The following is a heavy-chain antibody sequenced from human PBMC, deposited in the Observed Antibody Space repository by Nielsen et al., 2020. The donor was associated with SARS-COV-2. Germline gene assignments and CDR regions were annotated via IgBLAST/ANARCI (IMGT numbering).Heavy chain of an antibody. CDR2: INPDSGGT. CDR3: ATGEGGF. J-gene: IGHJ1*01. V-gene: IGHV1-2*06. D-gene: IGHD3-10*01. Sequence: ASVKVSCKASGYTFSKYAMNWVRQAPGQGLEWMGRINPDSGGTILAQKFQGRVTMTRDTSINTAYMELRALRPEDTAVFYCATGEGGFWGQGTLLTVSS. CDR1: GYTFSKYA.